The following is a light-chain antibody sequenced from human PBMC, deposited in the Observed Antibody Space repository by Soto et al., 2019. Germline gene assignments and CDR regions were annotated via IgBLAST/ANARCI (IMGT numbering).Light chain of an antibody. CDR3: SSSTGVSLYV. CDR1: SSDDCGYVH. Sequence: QSFGTQPASVSGSHIQSISISCTGTSSDDCGYVHVSWYQQHPVKAPRLIIHDVSSRPSLVSNRFSGSKSGNTASLTISVLQTEDEADYHCSSSTGVSLYVFGTGT. CDR2: DVS. V-gene: IGLV2-14*01. J-gene: IGLJ1*01.